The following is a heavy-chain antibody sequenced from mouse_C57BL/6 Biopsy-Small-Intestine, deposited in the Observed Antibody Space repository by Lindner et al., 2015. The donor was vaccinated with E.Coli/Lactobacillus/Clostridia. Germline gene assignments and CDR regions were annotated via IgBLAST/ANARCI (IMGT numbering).Heavy chain of an antibody. CDR1: GFSFNTYA. D-gene: IGHD6-5*01. Sequence: VQLQESGGGLVQPKGSLKLSCAASGFSFNTYAMNWVRQAPGKGLEWVARIRSKSNNYATYHADSVKDRFTISRDDSQSMLYLQMNNLKTEDTAMYYCVSRLFPVAYWGQGTLVTVSA. V-gene: IGHV10-1*01. J-gene: IGHJ3*01. CDR3: VSRLFPVAY. CDR2: IRSKSNNYAT.